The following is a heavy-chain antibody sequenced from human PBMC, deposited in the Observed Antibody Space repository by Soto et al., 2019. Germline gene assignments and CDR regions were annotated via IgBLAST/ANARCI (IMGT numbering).Heavy chain of an antibody. CDR2: FCYTGST. D-gene: IGHD3-22*01. Sequence: PSETLSLTCIVSGDPISSYYWSWVRQSPGKGLEWIGYFCYTGSTNYNPSLKSRVTISVDRSKTQCSLKLTSVTAADTAVYYCAKSHYDSSGYYIIDHWGQGTLVTVSS. CDR1: GDPISSYY. J-gene: IGHJ5*02. CDR3: AKSHYDSSGYYIIDH. V-gene: IGHV4-59*01.